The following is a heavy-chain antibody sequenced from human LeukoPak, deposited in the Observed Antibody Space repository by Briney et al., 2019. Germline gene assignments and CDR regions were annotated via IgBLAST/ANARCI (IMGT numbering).Heavy chain of an antibody. CDR1: GFTFSSYS. J-gene: IGHJ6*03. CDR2: ISSSGSTI. CDR3: ATYQLLSFYMDV. D-gene: IGHD2-2*01. V-gene: IGHV3-48*04. Sequence: GGSLRLSCAASGFTFSSYSMNWVRQAPGKGLEWVSYISSSGSTIYYADSVKGRFTISRDNAKNSLYLQMNSLRAEDTAVYYCATYQLLSFYMDVWGKGTTVTISS.